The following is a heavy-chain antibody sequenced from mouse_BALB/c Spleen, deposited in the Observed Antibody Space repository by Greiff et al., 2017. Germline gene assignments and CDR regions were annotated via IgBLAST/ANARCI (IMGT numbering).Heavy chain of an antibody. CDR3: ASGWYDRGPYDMDY. Sequence: VMLVESGPGLVAPSQSLSITCTVSGFSLTSYGVHWVRQPPGKGLEWLGVIWAGGSTNYNSALMSRLSISKDNSKSQVFLKMNSLQTDDTAMYYGASGWYDRGPYDMDYWGQGTSVTVSS. CDR2: IWAGGST. CDR1: GFSLTSYG. D-gene: IGHD2-14*01. V-gene: IGHV2-9*02. J-gene: IGHJ4*01.